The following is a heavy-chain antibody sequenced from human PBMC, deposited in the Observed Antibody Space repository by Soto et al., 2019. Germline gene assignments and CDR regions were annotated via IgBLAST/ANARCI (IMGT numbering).Heavy chain of an antibody. V-gene: IGHV3-33*01. CDR1: GFTFSSYG. CDR3: ARVADRYDSSGYYLG. J-gene: IGHJ4*02. CDR2: IWYDGSNK. Sequence: GGSLRLSCAASGFTFSSYGMHWVRQAPGKGLEWVAVIWYDGSNKYYADSVKGRFTISRDNSKNTLYLQMNSLRAEDTAVYYCARVADRYDSSGYYLGWGQGTLVTVSS. D-gene: IGHD3-22*01.